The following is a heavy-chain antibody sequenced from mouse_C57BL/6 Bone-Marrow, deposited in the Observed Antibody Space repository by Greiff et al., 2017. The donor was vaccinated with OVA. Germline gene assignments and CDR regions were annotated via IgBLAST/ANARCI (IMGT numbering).Heavy chain of an antibody. Sequence: QVQLKESGPELVKPGASVKISCKASGYTFTDYYINWVKQRPGQGLEWIGWIFPGSGSTYYNEKFKGKATLTVDKSSSTAYMLLSSLTSEDSAVYFCARSGIYYDYHWYFDVWGTGTTVTVSS. D-gene: IGHD2-4*01. J-gene: IGHJ1*03. CDR3: ARSGIYYDYHWYFDV. CDR2: IFPGSGST. CDR1: GYTFTDYY. V-gene: IGHV1-75*01.